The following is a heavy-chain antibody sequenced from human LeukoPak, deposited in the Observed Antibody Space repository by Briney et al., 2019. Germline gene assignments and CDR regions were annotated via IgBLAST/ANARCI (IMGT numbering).Heavy chain of an antibody. CDR2: INSDGSST. Sequence: PGGSLRLSCAASGFTFSSYWMHWVRQAPGKGLVWVSRINSDGSSTNYADAVKGRFTISRDNAKNTLYLQMNSLRAEDTAVYYCARGEGNKYGSIDYWGQGTLVTVSS. V-gene: IGHV3-74*01. D-gene: IGHD1/OR15-1a*01. CDR3: ARGEGNKYGSIDY. J-gene: IGHJ4*02. CDR1: GFTFSSYW.